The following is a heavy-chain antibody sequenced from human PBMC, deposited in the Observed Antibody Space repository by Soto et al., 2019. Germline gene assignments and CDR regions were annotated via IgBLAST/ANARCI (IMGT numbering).Heavy chain of an antibody. Sequence: GASVKVSCKASGYTFTGYYMHWVRQAPGQGLEWMGWINPNSGGTNYAQKFQGWVTMTRDTPISTAYMGLSRLRSDDTAVYYCARESENSSGWYYYYGMDVWGQGTTVTVSS. CDR2: INPNSGGT. CDR1: GYTFTGYY. V-gene: IGHV1-2*04. CDR3: ARESENSSGWYYYYGMDV. D-gene: IGHD6-19*01. J-gene: IGHJ6*02.